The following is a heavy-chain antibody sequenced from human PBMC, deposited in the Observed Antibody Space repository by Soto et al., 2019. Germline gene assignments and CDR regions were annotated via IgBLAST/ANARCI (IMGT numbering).Heavy chain of an antibody. V-gene: IGHV3-7*01. CDR2: IKQDGSEK. CDR3: AKHAMGSRYCSGGSWPINWFDP. CDR1: GFTFSSYW. Sequence: EVQLVESGGGLVQPGGSLRLSCAASGFTFSSYWMSWVRQAPGKGLEWVANIKQDGSEKYYVDSVKGRFTISRDNAKNSLYLQMNSLRAEDTAVYYCAKHAMGSRYCSGGSWPINWFDPWGQGTLVTVSS. D-gene: IGHD2-15*01. J-gene: IGHJ5*02.